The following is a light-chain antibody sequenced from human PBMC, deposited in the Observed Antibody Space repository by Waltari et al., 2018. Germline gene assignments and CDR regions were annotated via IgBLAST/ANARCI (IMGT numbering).Light chain of an antibody. CDR1: RLGDKY. CDR3: QAWDSTTVI. V-gene: IGLV3-1*01. J-gene: IGLJ2*01. CDR2: QNI. Sequence: SYELNQPPSVSVSPGQTATITCSGNRLGDKYTCWYQQKPGQSPVLVIYQNIKRPSGIPERFSGSNSGNTATLTISGTQAMDEADYYCQAWDSTTVICGGGTKLTVL.